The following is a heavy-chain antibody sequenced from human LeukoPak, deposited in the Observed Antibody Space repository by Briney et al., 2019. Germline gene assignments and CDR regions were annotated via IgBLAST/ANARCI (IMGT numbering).Heavy chain of an antibody. Sequence: GEPLKISCQASGYSFSIYWIGWVRQMPGKGLEWMGIIFPGDSSTRYSPSFEGQVTVTADKSTSTAYLQWSSLKASDTAMYYCARWVTADRWMKDAFDYWGQGTMVTVSS. CDR3: ARWVTADRWMKDAFDY. CDR2: IFPGDSST. V-gene: IGHV5-51*01. CDR1: GYSFSIYW. D-gene: IGHD2-21*02. J-gene: IGHJ3*01.